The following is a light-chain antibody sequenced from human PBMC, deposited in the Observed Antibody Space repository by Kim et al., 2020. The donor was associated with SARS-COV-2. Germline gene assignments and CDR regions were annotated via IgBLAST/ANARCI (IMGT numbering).Light chain of an antibody. Sequence: SVSPGQTASVTGSGDGLGKQYASWYQQKPGQAPVVVIYQDTKRPSGIPERFSGSNSGNVATLTISGTQAMDEADYYCHAWDSTTAVFGGGTQLTVL. J-gene: IGLJ3*02. CDR2: QDT. CDR3: HAWDSTTAV. V-gene: IGLV3-1*01. CDR1: GLGKQY.